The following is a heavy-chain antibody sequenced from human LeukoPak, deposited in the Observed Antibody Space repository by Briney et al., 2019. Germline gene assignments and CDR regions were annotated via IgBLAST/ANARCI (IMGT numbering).Heavy chain of an antibody. D-gene: IGHD6-13*01. Sequence: EASVKVSCTASGYTFTGYYMHWVRQAPGQGLEGIGWINPNSGGTNYAQKFQGWVTMTRDTSISTAYMELSRLRSDDTAVYYCASAAGATVNTTYYYYGLDVWGQGTPVTVSS. V-gene: IGHV1-2*04. CDR2: INPNSGGT. J-gene: IGHJ6*02. CDR3: ASAAGATVNTTYYYYGLDV. CDR1: GYTFTGYY.